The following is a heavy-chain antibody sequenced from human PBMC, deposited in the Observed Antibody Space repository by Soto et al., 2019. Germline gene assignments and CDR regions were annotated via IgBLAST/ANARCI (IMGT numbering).Heavy chain of an antibody. Sequence: QVQLVQSEAELKQPGASVKISCKASGYIFTTSAIHWVRQAPGQGLEWMGIVNPSGGTTTYAQKFQGRVTMTRYTYTTTVYMELSSLRFDDTAVYYCAREDQWLPDYWGQGTLVSVSS. CDR3: AREDQWLPDY. J-gene: IGHJ4*02. D-gene: IGHD6-19*01. V-gene: IGHV1-46*01. CDR2: VNPSGGTT. CDR1: GYIFTTSA.